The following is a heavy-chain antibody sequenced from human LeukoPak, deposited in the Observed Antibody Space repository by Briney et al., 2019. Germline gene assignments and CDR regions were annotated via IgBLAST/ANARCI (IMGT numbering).Heavy chain of an antibody. D-gene: IGHD3-10*01. Sequence: PSQTLSLTCTVSGGSISSGGYYWSWIRQHPGKGLEWIGYIYYSGSTYYNPSLKSRVTISVDTSKNQFSLKLSSVTAADTAVYYCARETLNYYGSGGYSAYYFDHWGQGTLVTVSS. V-gene: IGHV4-31*03. CDR2: IYYSGST. CDR1: GGSISSGGYY. J-gene: IGHJ4*02. CDR3: ARETLNYYGSGGYSAYYFDH.